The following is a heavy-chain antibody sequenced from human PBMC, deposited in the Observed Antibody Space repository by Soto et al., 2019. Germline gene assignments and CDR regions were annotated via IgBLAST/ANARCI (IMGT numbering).Heavy chain of an antibody. J-gene: IGHJ4*02. D-gene: IGHD5-18*01. Sequence: WIWIRQPPGKGLEWIGYIYSSASTNYNPSLNSRVTISKDTSRNQFSLKLRSVTAADTAVYYCARGRGYNYGPDYWGQGTLVTVSS. CDR3: ARGRGYNYGPDY. V-gene: IGHV4-59*01. CDR2: IYSSAST.